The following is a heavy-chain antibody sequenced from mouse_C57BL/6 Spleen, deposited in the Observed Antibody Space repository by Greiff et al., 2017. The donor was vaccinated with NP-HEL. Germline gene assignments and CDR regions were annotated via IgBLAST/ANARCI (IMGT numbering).Heavy chain of an antibody. Sequence: EVQLVESGEGLVKPGGSLKLSCAASGFTFSSYAMSWVRQTPEKRLEWVAYISSGGDYIYYADTVKGRFTISRDNARNTLYLQMSSLKSEDTAMYYCTRGGGSRGYFDVWGTGTTVTVSS. CDR1: GFTFSSYA. CDR2: ISSGGDYI. J-gene: IGHJ1*03. D-gene: IGHD1-1*01. CDR3: TRGGGSRGYFDV. V-gene: IGHV5-9-1*02.